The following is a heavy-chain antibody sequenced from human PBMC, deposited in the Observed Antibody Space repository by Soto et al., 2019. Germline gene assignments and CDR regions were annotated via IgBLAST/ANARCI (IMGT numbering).Heavy chain of an antibody. D-gene: IGHD6-19*01. CDR3: GRGSSGWYSEVDF. J-gene: IGHJ4*02. Sequence: EVHLVESGGGMVQTGGSLRLSCVASGFNFETHDMHWVRQVTGKGLEWVAGIGTTGDPYYPGSVKGRFTISSDNAKNSLYLQMTSLTVEDTGVYFCGRGSSGWYSEVDFWGQGTLVSVSS. CDR2: IGTTGDP. CDR1: GFNFETHD. V-gene: IGHV3-13*05.